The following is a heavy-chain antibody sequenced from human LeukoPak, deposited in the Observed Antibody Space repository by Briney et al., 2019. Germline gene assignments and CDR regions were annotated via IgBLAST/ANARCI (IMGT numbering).Heavy chain of an antibody. Sequence: PGGSLRLSCAASGFTFSSYAMHWVRQASGKGLEWVAVISYDGSNKYYADSVKGRFTISRDNSKNTLYLQMNSLRAEDTAVYYCARDRGVVPAAIFDYWGQGTLVTVSS. J-gene: IGHJ4*02. V-gene: IGHV3-30-3*01. D-gene: IGHD2-2*01. CDR2: ISYDGSNK. CDR3: ARDRGVVPAAIFDY. CDR1: GFTFSSYA.